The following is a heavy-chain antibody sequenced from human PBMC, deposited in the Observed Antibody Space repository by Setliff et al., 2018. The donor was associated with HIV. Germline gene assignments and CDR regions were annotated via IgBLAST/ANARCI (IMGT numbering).Heavy chain of an antibody. CDR3: ATTRGPYYYDSSGHREGAFDI. CDR2: IYPSAST. Sequence: PSETLSLTCTVSGGSISSHYWSWIRQPPGKGLEWIGYIYPSASTNYNPSLKSRVTISVGTSKNQFSLKLSSVTAADTAVYYCATTRGPYYYDSSGHREGAFDIWGQGTMVTVSS. CDR1: GGSISSHY. D-gene: IGHD3-22*01. J-gene: IGHJ3*02. V-gene: IGHV4-59*11.